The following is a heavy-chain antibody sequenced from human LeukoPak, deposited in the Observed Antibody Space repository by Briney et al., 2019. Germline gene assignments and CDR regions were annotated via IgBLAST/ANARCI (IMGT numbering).Heavy chain of an antibody. CDR2: IYYSGST. D-gene: IGHD6-13*01. Sequence: PSETLSLTCTVSGDSISSYYWSWIRQPPGKGLEWIGYIYYSGSTNYNPSLKSRVTISVDTSKNQFSLKLSSVTAADTAVYYCARWIAAAGFDPWGQGTLVTVSS. CDR1: GDSISSYY. V-gene: IGHV4-59*01. CDR3: ARWIAAAGFDP. J-gene: IGHJ5*02.